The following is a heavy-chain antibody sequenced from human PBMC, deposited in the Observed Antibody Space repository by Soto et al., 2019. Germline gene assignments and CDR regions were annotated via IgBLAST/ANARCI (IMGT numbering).Heavy chain of an antibody. J-gene: IGHJ4*02. V-gene: IGHV3-9*01. CDR2: IRWNSGDI. Sequence: EVQLVESGGGSVQPGRSLRLSCAASGFSFDDYGMHWVRQGPGKGLEWVSGIRWNSGDIYYADSVKGRFTISRDNAKRSLYLQMNSLRTEDTALYYCAKDKVLERGGHFAYWGQGNLVTVSS. CDR3: AKDKVLERGGHFAY. CDR1: GFSFDDYG. D-gene: IGHD3-3*01.